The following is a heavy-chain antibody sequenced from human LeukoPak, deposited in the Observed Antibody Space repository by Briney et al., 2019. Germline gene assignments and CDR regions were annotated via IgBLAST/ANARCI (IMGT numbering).Heavy chain of an antibody. CDR2: INHSGST. D-gene: IGHD6-13*01. CDR1: GGSFSGYY. Sequence: SETLSLTCAVDGGSFSGYYWSWIRQPPGKGLEWIGEINHSGSTNYNPSLKSRVTISVDTSKNQFSLKLSSVTAADTAVYYCAGGLGSSFSFDYWGQGTLVTVSS. J-gene: IGHJ4*02. CDR3: AGGLGSSFSFDY. V-gene: IGHV4-34*01.